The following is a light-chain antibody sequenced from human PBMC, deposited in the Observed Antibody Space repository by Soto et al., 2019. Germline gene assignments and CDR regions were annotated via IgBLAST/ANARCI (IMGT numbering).Light chain of an antibody. CDR3: CTSAGGSSYV. CDR1: SSDVGGYNL. V-gene: IGLV2-23*01. CDR2: ESS. J-gene: IGLJ1*01. Sequence: QSVLTHPASVSGSPGQSITISCTGSSSDVGGYNLVSWYQHHPGQAPKLIIYESSQRPSGVSYRFSGSKSGNTAALTISGLQPEDEADYHCCTSAGGSSYVFGTGTKVTAL.